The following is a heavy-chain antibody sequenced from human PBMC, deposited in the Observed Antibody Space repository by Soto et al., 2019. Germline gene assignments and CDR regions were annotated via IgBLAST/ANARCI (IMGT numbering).Heavy chain of an antibody. CDR1: GGSISSNSYY. D-gene: IGHD3-3*01. CDR2: IYYSGST. Sequence: NPSETLSLTCTVSGGSISSNSYYWGWIRQPPGKGLEWIGSIYYSGSTYYNPSLRSRVTISVDTSKNQFSLKLSSVTAADTAVYYCARNHRTYDFWSGYPQGPYYFDYWGQGTLVTVSS. CDR3: ARNHRTYDFWSGYPQGPYYFDY. V-gene: IGHV4-39*01. J-gene: IGHJ4*02.